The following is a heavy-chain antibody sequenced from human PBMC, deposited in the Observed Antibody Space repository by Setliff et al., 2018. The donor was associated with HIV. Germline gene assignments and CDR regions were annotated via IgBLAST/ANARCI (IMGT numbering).Heavy chain of an antibody. D-gene: IGHD2-2*02. CDR3: ARSSIREYLLYY. Sequence: GASVKVSCKASGYTSTGHYVHWVRQAPGQGLEWMGRINLNSGGTTYAQRFQGRVTMTWDTSISTAYMELRRLTADDTAVYYCARSSIREYLLYYWGHGTLVTVSS. CDR2: INLNSGGT. J-gene: IGHJ4*01. V-gene: IGHV1-2*06. CDR1: GYTSTGHY.